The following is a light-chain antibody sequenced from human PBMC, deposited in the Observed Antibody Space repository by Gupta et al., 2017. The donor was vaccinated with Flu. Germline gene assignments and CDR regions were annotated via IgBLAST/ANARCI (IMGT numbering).Light chain of an antibody. J-gene: IGLJ3*02. CDR3: CSYAGTYTWV. CDR2: DVI. V-gene: IGLV2-11*03. Sequence: SATIFCTRTSTDVGAYHYVSCYHKPPRTPPNLMMYDVIKRPSAVPDRSGASKSDKTASPPTSGLQAEDEADYYCCSYAGTYTWVFGGGTKLTVL. CDR1: STDVGAYHY.